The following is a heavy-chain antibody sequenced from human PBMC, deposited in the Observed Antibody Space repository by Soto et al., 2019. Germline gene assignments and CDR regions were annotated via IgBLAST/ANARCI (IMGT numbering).Heavy chain of an antibody. CDR3: ARDLGYYDSSGRRSAFDI. D-gene: IGHD3-22*01. V-gene: IGHV3-21*01. Sequence: GGSLSLSCAASGFTFSTYSMNWVRQAPGKGLEWVSSISSSSYIYYADSVKGRFTISRDNAKNSLYLQMSSLRAEDTAVYYCARDLGYYDSSGRRSAFDIWGQGTMVTVSS. CDR1: GFTFSTYS. CDR2: ISSSSYI. J-gene: IGHJ3*02.